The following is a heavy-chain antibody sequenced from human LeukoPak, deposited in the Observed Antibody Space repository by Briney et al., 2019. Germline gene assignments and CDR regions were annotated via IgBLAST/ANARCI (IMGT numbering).Heavy chain of an antibody. CDR2: ISSSSSYI. D-gene: IGHD3-22*01. J-gene: IGHJ4*02. CDR3: ARASLYDNSAYYLDY. Sequence: GGSLRLSCAASGFTFSSYSMNWVRQAPGKGLEWVSSISSSSSYIYYADSVKGRFTISRDNAKNSLYLQMNSLRAEDTAVYYCARASLYDNSAYYLDYWGQGTLVTVSS. V-gene: IGHV3-21*01. CDR1: GFTFSSYS.